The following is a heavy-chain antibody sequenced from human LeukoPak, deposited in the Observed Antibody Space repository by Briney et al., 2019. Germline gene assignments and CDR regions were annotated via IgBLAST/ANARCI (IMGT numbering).Heavy chain of an antibody. J-gene: IGHJ3*01. D-gene: IGHD1-1*01. CDR1: GFTFSSYW. CDR3: ARRSLTTGGHAFDV. Sequence: GGSLRLSCAASGFTFSSYWFHWVRQAPGKGLAWVSRINRDATTITYADSVKGRFTISRDNAKNTVYLQMSSLRAEDSTVYFCARRSLTTGGHAFDVWGQGTLVTVSS. V-gene: IGHV3-74*01. CDR2: INRDATTI.